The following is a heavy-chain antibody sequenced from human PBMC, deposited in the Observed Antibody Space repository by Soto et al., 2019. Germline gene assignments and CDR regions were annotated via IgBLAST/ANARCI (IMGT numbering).Heavy chain of an antibody. CDR1: GFTFSPFG. Sequence: EVQLVESGGGLVQPGGSLRLSCAASGFTFSPFGMHWVRQVPGKGRVWVSGINSDGNSTSYADSVKGRFTISRDNAKNTLYLQMNSLRAEDTAVYYCARGSNHFDYWGQGTLVTVSS. CDR3: ARGSNHFDY. J-gene: IGHJ4*02. D-gene: IGHD4-4*01. V-gene: IGHV3-74*01. CDR2: INSDGNST.